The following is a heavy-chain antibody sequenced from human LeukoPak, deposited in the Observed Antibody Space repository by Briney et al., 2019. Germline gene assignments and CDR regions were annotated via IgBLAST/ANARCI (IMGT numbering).Heavy chain of an antibody. CDR3: AKESGNSGTWPQNYFDY. V-gene: IGHV3-23*01. D-gene: IGHD1-1*01. Sequence: PGGSLRLSCTASGFTFSSYAMTWVRQAPGQGLEWVSSICGNGRGTYYADSVRGRFSIFRDNSENTLFLQMNSLRAEDTALYYCAKESGNSGTWPQNYFDYWGQGSLVTVSS. CDR1: GFTFSSYA. J-gene: IGHJ4*02. CDR2: ICGNGRGT.